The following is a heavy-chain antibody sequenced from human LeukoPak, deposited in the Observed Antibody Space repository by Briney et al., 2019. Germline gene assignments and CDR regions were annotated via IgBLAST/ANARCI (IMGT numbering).Heavy chain of an antibody. V-gene: IGHV3-21*04. D-gene: IGHD2-15*01. CDR3: AKARQEYCSGGSCYLFDY. J-gene: IGHJ4*02. Sequence: GGSLRLSCAASGFTFSSYSMNWVRQAPGKGLEWVSSISSSSSYIYYADSVKGRFTISRDNAKNSLYLQMNSLRAEDTAVYYCAKARQEYCSGGSCYLFDYWGQGTLVTVSS. CDR1: GFTFSSYS. CDR2: ISSSSSYI.